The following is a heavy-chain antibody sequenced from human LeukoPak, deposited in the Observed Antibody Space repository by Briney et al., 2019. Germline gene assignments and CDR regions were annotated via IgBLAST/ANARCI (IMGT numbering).Heavy chain of an antibody. J-gene: IGHJ4*02. CDR3: ARGGAVAGYADF. CDR1: GGSISASNYY. Sequence: SETLSLTCTVSGGSISASNYYWGLIRQPPGKGLEWIGSIYYSGYTSYNPSLKSRVTISVDTSKKQFSLKLSSVTAADTAVYHCARGGAVAGYADFWGQGTLVTVSS. V-gene: IGHV4-39*07. CDR2: IYYSGYT. D-gene: IGHD6-19*01.